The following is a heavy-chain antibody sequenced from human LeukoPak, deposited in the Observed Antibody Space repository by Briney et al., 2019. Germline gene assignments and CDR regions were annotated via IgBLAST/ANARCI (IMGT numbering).Heavy chain of an antibody. D-gene: IGHD2/OR15-2a*01. J-gene: IGHJ5*02. Sequence: SETLSLTCTVSGGSISSSSYYWGWIRQPPGKGLEWIGSIYYSGSTYYNPSLKSRVTISVDTSKNQFSLKLSSVTAADTAVYYCARVAFSYNWFDPWGQGTLVTVSS. V-gene: IGHV4-39*01. CDR2: IYYSGST. CDR3: ARVAFSYNWFDP. CDR1: GGSISSSSYY.